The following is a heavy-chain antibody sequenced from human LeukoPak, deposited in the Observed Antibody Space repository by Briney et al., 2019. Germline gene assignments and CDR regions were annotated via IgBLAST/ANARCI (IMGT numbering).Heavy chain of an antibody. J-gene: IGHJ3*02. CDR1: GFTVSSNY. CDR2: IYSGGST. V-gene: IGHV3-53*01. Sequence: TGGSLRLSCAASGFTVSSNYMSWVRQAPGKGLEWVSVIYSGGSTYYADSVKGRFTISRDNSKNTLYLQMNSLRAEDTAVYHCARPAPPGGIVYGFHIWGQGTMVTVSS. D-gene: IGHD3-16*02. CDR3: ARPAPPGGIVYGFHI.